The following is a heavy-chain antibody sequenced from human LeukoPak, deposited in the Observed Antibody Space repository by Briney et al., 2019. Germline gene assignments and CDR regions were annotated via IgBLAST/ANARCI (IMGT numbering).Heavy chain of an antibody. CDR1: GGSISSGGYS. V-gene: IGHV4-30-2*01. CDR3: ARGEFSEWLVPGGFDY. J-gene: IGHJ4*02. CDR2: IYHSGST. D-gene: IGHD6-19*01. Sequence: PSETLSLTCAVSGGSISSGGYSWSWIRQPPGKGLEWIGYIYHSGSTNYNPSLKSRVTISVDKSKNQFSLKLSSVTAADTAVYYCARGEFSEWLVPGGFDYWGQGTLVTVSS.